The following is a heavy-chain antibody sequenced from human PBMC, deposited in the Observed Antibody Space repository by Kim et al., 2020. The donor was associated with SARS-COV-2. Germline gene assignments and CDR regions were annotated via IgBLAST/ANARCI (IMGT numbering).Heavy chain of an antibody. CDR3: ARARFITIFGVVITGAFDY. CDR2: IYHSGST. Sequence: SETLSLTCAVSGGSISSSNWWSWVRQPPGKGLEWIGEIYHSGSTNYNPSLKSRVTISVDKSKNQFSLKLISVTAADTAVYYCARARFITIFGVVITGAFDYWGQGTLVTVSS. J-gene: IGHJ4*02. CDR1: GGSISSSNW. D-gene: IGHD3-3*01. V-gene: IGHV4-4*02.